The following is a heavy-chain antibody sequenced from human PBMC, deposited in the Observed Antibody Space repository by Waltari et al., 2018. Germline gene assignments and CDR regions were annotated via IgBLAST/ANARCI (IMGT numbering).Heavy chain of an antibody. J-gene: IGHJ5*02. V-gene: IGHV1-69*05. CDR3: ARVLSYSSSWYSLYWFDP. CDR1: GGTFSSYA. Sequence: SCKASGGTFSSYAISWVRQAPGQGLEWMGGIIPIFGTANYAQKFQGRVTITTDESTSTAYMELSSLRSEDTAVYYCARVLSYSSSWYSLYWFDPWGQGTLVTVSS. CDR2: IIPIFGTA. D-gene: IGHD6-13*01.